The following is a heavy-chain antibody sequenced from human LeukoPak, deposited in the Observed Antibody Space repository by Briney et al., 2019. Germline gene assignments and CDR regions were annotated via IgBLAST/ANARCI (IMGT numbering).Heavy chain of an antibody. CDR2: IKQDGSEK. J-gene: IGHJ4*02. CDR1: GFTFSSYT. CDR3: ARAEFEWGFDY. Sequence: GGSLRLSCAASGFTFSSYTMNWVRLAPGKGLEWVANIKQDGSEKYYVDSVKGRFTISRDNAKNSLYLQMNSLRAEDTAVYYCARAEFEWGFDYWGQGTLVTVSS. D-gene: IGHD3-9*01. V-gene: IGHV3-7*01.